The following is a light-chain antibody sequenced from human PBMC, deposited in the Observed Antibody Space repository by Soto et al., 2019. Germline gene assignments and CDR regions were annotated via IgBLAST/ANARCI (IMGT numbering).Light chain of an antibody. CDR1: QDIKNY. CDR2: DAS. Sequence: DTQMTQSPSSLSASVGDRVTITCQASQDIKNYLNWYLQKPRKAPKLLIYDASNLERGVPSRFSGSGAGTDFTLTISSLQPEDFATYYCQQANSFPITFGQGTRLEIK. CDR3: QQANSFPIT. J-gene: IGKJ5*01. V-gene: IGKV1-33*01.